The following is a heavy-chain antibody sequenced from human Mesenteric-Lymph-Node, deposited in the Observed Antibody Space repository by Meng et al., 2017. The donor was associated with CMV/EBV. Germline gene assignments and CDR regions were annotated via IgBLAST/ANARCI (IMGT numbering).Heavy chain of an antibody. CDR3: AREHCSSTSCYAAFDI. V-gene: IGHV4-59*01. J-gene: IGHJ3*02. CDR2: IYYSGST. CDR1: GGSISSYY. D-gene: IGHD2-2*01. Sequence: SETLSLTCTVSGGSISSYYWSWIRQPPGKGLEWIGYIYYSGSTNYNPSLKSRVTISVDTSKNQFSLKLSSVTAADTAVYYCAREHCSSTSCYAAFDIWAKGQWSPSPQ.